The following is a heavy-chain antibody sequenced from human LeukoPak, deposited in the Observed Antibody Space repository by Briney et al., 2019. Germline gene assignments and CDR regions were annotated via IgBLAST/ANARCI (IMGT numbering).Heavy chain of an antibody. CDR1: GGTFSSYA. CDR2: IIPIFGTA. CDR3: ARGRGLANYYYYMDV. V-gene: IGHV1-69*05. Sequence: SVKVSCKASGGTFSSYAISWVRQAPGQGLEWMGGIIPIFGTANYAQKFQGRVTITTDESTSTAYMELSSLRSEDTAVYYCARGRGLANYYYYMDVWGKGTTVTVSS. J-gene: IGHJ6*03. D-gene: IGHD3-10*01.